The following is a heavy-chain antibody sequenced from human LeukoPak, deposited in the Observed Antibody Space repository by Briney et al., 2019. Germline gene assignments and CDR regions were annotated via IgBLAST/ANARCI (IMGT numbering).Heavy chain of an antibody. CDR3: ARETYYYDSSGYLGVFGPRYYYYMDV. CDR1: GYTFTGYY. V-gene: IGHV1-2*02. D-gene: IGHD3-22*01. CDR2: INPNSGGT. Sequence: GASVKVSCKASGYTFTGYYMHWVRQAPGQGLEWMGWINPNSGGTNYAQKFQGRVTMTRDTSISTAYMELSRLRSDDTAVYYCARETYYYDSSGYLGVFGPRYYYYMDVWGKGTTVTVSS. J-gene: IGHJ6*03.